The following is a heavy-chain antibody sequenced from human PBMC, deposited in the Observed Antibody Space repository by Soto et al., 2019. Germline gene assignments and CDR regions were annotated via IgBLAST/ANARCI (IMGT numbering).Heavy chain of an antibody. CDR1: GGTFSSYA. CDR2: IIPIFGTA. V-gene: IGHV1-69*13. Sequence: SVKVSCKASGGTFSSYAISWVRQAPGQGLEWMGGIIPIFGTANYAQKFQGRVTITADESTSTAYMELSSLRSEDTAVYYCARDYEYYDSSPNANDAFDIWGQGTMVTVS. CDR3: ARDYEYYDSSPNANDAFDI. J-gene: IGHJ3*02. D-gene: IGHD3-22*01.